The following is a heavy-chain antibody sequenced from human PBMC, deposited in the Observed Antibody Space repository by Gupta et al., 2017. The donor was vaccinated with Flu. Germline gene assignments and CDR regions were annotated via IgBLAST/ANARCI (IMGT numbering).Heavy chain of an antibody. CDR3: ARLYCSSESCYPRILDY. CDR2: INYSGRT. J-gene: IGHJ4*02. Sequence: QVQLQESGPGLVKPSETLSLTCSVSGGSISTYYWNWIRQPPGKGLEWIGYINYSGRTIYNPSLKSRVTISVDTPKNQFSLRLNSMTAADTAVYYCARLYCSSESCYPRILDYWGQGVLVTVSS. D-gene: IGHD2-2*01. CDR1: GGSISTYY. V-gene: IGHV4-59*01.